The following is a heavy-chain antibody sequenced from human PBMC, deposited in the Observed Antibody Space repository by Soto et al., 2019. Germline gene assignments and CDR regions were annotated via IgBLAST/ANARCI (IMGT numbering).Heavy chain of an antibody. CDR2: INHSGST. J-gene: IGHJ5*02. Sequence: ENPSLTCAVYCGVFIGYYWSWFRHPPGKGLEWIGEINHSGSTNYNPSLKSRVTISVDTSKNQFSLKLSSVTVADTAVYYCARGTTATPNWFDPWGQGTLVTVSS. V-gene: IGHV4-34*01. CDR1: CGVFIGYY. D-gene: IGHD2-15*01. CDR3: ARGTTATPNWFDP.